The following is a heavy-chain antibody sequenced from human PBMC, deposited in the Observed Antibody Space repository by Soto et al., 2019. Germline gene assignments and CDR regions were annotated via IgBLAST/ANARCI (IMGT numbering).Heavy chain of an antibody. Sequence: QVQLMESGGGVVQPGRSLRLSCAASGFTFSSYAMHWVRQAPGKGLEWVAVISYDGSNKYYADSVKGRFTISRDNSKNTLYLQMNSLRAEDTAVYYCARDGNYGVGDYYYGMDVWGQGTTVTVSS. J-gene: IGHJ6*02. D-gene: IGHD4-17*01. CDR1: GFTFSSYA. CDR3: ARDGNYGVGDYYYGMDV. CDR2: ISYDGSNK. V-gene: IGHV3-30-3*01.